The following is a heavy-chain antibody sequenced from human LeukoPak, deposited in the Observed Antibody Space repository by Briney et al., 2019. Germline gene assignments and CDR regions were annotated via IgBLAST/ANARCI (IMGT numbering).Heavy chain of an antibody. CDR2: INPSGGST. D-gene: IGHD6-6*01. Sequence: ASVKVSCKASGGTFSSYAISWVRQAPGQGLEWMGIINPSGGSTSYAQKFQGRVTMTRDTSTSTVYMELSSLRSEDTAVYYCARVGYSSSSAFDIWGQGTMVTVSS. CDR3: ARVGYSSSSAFDI. CDR1: GGTFSSYA. V-gene: IGHV1-46*01. J-gene: IGHJ3*02.